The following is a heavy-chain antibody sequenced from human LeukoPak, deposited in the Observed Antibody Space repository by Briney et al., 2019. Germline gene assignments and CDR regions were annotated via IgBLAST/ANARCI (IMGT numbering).Heavy chain of an antibody. Sequence: SETLSLTCAVYGGSFSGYYWSWIRQPPGKGLEWIGEINHSGSTNYNPSLKSRVTISVDTSKNQFSLKLSSVTAADTAVYYCASLNPDYDFWSGYYTVDSDYYYYGMDVWGQGTTVTVSS. CDR1: GGSFSGYY. CDR2: INHSGST. V-gene: IGHV4-34*01. J-gene: IGHJ6*02. D-gene: IGHD3-3*01. CDR3: ASLNPDYDFWSGYYTVDSDYYYYGMDV.